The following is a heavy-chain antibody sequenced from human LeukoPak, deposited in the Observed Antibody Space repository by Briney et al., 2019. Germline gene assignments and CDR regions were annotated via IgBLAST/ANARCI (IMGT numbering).Heavy chain of an antibody. Sequence: ASVKVSCKVSGYTLTELSMHWVRQAPGKGLEWMGGFDPEDGETIYAQKFQGRVTMTEDTSTDTAYMELSSLRSEDTAVYYCATKGQYSSSWYRWFDPWGQGTLVTVSS. CDR1: GYTLTELS. D-gene: IGHD6-13*01. V-gene: IGHV1-24*01. J-gene: IGHJ5*02. CDR2: FDPEDGET. CDR3: ATKGQYSSSWYRWFDP.